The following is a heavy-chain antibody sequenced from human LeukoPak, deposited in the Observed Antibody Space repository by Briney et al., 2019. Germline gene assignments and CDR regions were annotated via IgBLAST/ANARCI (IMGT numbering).Heavy chain of an antibody. CDR3: TRDRSRAEDD. CDR2: INQGGSDK. J-gene: IGHJ4*02. CDR1: GFTFSGHW. D-gene: IGHD1-14*01. V-gene: IGHV3-7*01. Sequence: PGGTLRLSCAASGFTFSGHWMSWVRQAPGTGLEWVANINQGGSDKYYVESVKGRFTISRDNANNLLYLQMNSLRGEDTAVYYCTRDRSRAEDDWGQGTLVTVSS.